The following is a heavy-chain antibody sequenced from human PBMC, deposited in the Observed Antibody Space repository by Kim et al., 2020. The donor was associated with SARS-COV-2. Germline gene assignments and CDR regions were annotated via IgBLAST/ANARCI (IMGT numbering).Heavy chain of an antibody. V-gene: IGHV3-15*01. CDR3: TTEDYDTGDY. J-gene: IGHJ4*02. CDR2: TT. D-gene: IGHD3-22*01. Sequence: TTDYAAPVKGRFTISRDDSKNTMYLQMNSLKTEDTAVYYCTTEDYDTGDYWGQGTLVTVSS.